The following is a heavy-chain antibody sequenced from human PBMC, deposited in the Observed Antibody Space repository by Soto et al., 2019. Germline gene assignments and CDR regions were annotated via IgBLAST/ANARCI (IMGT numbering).Heavy chain of an antibody. V-gene: IGHV3-30-3*01. CDR1: GFTFSSYA. CDR3: ARDGDSWYSRD. J-gene: IGHJ4*02. CDR2: ISYDGSNK. D-gene: IGHD6-13*01. Sequence: QVQLVESGGGVVQPGRSLRLSCAASGFTFSSYAMHWVRQAPGKGLEWVAVISYDGSNKYYADSVKGRFTISRDNSKNTLYLQMNSLRAEDTAVYSCARDGDSWYSRDWGQGTLVTVSS.